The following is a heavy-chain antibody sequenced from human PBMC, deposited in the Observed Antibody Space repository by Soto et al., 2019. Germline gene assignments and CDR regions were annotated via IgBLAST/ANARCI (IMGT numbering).Heavy chain of an antibody. Sequence: SETLCLTYTVSGASISSGTYYWTRIRQRPGQGLEWIGFIYYSGRTYYNPSLKSRTTISLDTSENQFSLRLSSVTAADTAVYYCARDSDFCTGGSCYGNFDFWGQGTLVTVSS. CDR1: GASISSGTYY. V-gene: IGHV4-31*03. CDR2: IYYSGRT. D-gene: IGHD2-15*01. CDR3: ARDSDFCTGGSCYGNFDF. J-gene: IGHJ4*02.